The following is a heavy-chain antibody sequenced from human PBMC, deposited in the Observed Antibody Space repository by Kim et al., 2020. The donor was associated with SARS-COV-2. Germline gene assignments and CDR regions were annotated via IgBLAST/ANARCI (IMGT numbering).Heavy chain of an antibody. CDR2: IKHSGST. Sequence: SETLSLTCAVYGGFLSGYHWTWIRQAPGKGLEWIGEIKHSGSTNCNPSLKSRVTISLDGSKNQFSVNLRSVTAADTAVYYCARGRAGVVPSPILGIGPYFEFYAMDVWGQGPTVTVSS. CDR3: ARGRAGVVPSPILGIGPYFEFYAMDV. J-gene: IGHJ6*02. CDR1: GGFLSGYH. V-gene: IGHV4-34*01. D-gene: IGHD2-2*02.